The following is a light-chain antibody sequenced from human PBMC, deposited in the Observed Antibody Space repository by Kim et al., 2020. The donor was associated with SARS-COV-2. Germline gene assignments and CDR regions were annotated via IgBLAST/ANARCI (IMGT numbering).Light chain of an antibody. CDR1: SSNIGSNY. V-gene: IGLV1-47*01. Sequence: RVTIFCSGSSSNIGSNYVYWYQQLPGTAPKLLIYRNNQRPSGVPDRFSGSKSGTSASLAISGLRSEDEADYYCAAWDDSLSGPWVFGGGTQLTVL. J-gene: IGLJ3*02. CDR3: AAWDDSLSGPWV. CDR2: RNN.